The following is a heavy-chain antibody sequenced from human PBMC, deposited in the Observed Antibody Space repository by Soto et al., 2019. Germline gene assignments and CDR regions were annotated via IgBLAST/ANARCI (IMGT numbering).Heavy chain of an antibody. CDR1: GYTFTSYA. CDR3: ASEYCGGDCYSAARYGMDV. D-gene: IGHD2-21*02. V-gene: IGHV1-3*01. CDR2: INAGNGNT. Sequence: GASVKVSCKASGYTFTSYAMRWVRQAPGQRLEWMGWINAGNGNTKYSQKFQGRVTITRDTSASTAYMELSSLRSEDTAVYYCASEYCGGDCYSAARYGMDVWGQGTTVTVSS. J-gene: IGHJ6*02.